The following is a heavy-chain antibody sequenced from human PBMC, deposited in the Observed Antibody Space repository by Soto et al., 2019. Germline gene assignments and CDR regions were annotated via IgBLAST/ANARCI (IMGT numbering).Heavy chain of an antibody. D-gene: IGHD2-15*01. Sequence: EVQVLESGGGLVQPGGSLRLSCEGSEFTVSGHAMTWIRQAPGKGPEWVSTITADGVTYYADSVKGRFAMSRDTSENTLYLQMNSLGAEDTAAYYCAPHVSCSGGSCQYDAFAIRGQGTMVTVSS. J-gene: IGHJ3*02. CDR2: ITADGVT. CDR1: EFTVSGHA. V-gene: IGHV3-23*01. CDR3: APHVSCSGGSCQYDAFAI.